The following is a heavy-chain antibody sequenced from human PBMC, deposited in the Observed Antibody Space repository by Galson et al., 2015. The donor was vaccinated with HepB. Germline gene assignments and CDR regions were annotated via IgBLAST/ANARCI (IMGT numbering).Heavy chain of an antibody. J-gene: IGHJ4*02. V-gene: IGHV3-11*03. CDR1: GFTFSDFY. CDR3: ARVLRGYSHYGGI. Sequence: SLRLSCAASGFTFSDFYMSWLRQAPGKGLEYLSYIRGDSADINYADSVRGRFTISRDNGKNSLYLQMNSLRVEDTAVYYCARVLRGYSHYGGIWGQGTLVTVSS. CDR2: IRGDSADI. D-gene: IGHD5-18*01.